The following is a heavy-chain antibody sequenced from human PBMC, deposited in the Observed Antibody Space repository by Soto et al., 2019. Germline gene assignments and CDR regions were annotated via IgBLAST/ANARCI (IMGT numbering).Heavy chain of an antibody. J-gene: IGHJ4*02. CDR3: ANGRQLWSIRFDY. Sequence: EVQLLESGGGLVQPGGSLRLSCAASGFTFSSYAMSWVRQAPGKGLEWVSAISGSGGSTYYADSVKGRFTISRDNSKNTLYLQINSLRAEDTAVYYCANGRQLWSIRFDYWGQGTLVTVSS. V-gene: IGHV3-23*01. D-gene: IGHD5-18*01. CDR2: ISGSGGST. CDR1: GFTFSSYA.